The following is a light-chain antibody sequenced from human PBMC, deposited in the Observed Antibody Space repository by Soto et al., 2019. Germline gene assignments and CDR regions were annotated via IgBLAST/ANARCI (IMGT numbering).Light chain of an antibody. CDR1: SSDVGGYEY. CDR3: SSYTSSTTRV. Sequence: QSALTQPASVSGSPGQSITISCTGTSSDVGGYEYVSWYQQHPGKAPKRIIYDVSNRPSGVSNRFSGSKSGNTASLTISGLQAEDEADYYCSSYTSSTTRVFGGGTQLTVL. J-gene: IGLJ3*02. V-gene: IGLV2-14*01. CDR2: DVS.